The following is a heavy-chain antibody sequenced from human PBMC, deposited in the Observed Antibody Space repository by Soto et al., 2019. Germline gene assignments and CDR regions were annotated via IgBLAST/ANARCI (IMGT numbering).Heavy chain of an antibody. V-gene: IGHV1-58*01. J-gene: IGHJ4*02. D-gene: IGHD2-21*02. CDR1: GFTFTSSA. CDR2: IVVGSGNT. Sequence: SVKVSCKASGFTFTSSAVQWVRQARGQRLEWIGGIVVGSGNTNYAQKFQDRVTITRDESTSTAYMELSSLRSEDTAVYYCARDRGLYCGGDCSIAFDYWGQGTLVTVSS. CDR3: ARDRGLYCGGDCSIAFDY.